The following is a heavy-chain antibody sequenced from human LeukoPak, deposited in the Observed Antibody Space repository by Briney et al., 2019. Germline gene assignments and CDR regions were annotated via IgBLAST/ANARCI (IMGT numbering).Heavy chain of an antibody. Sequence: SQSLSLTCTVSGGSVNCYYWNWIRQAPGKGLEWIGFIHYSGLTVYSPPIQSRVSMSVDTSRNQFSLDLSSVTAADTALYYCARDPPEDEWLSLDSWGQGILVT. J-gene: IGHJ4*02. D-gene: IGHD5-12*01. CDR2: IHYSGLT. CDR1: GGSVNCYY. V-gene: IGHV4-59*02. CDR3: ARDPPEDEWLSLDS.